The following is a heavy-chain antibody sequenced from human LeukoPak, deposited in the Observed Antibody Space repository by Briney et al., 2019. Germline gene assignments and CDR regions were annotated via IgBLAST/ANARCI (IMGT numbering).Heavy chain of an antibody. D-gene: IGHD4-11*01. V-gene: IGHV1-2*02. CDR3: ARVRDYSNSXXXWLDS. CDR2: INPNSGGAT. Sequence: ASVKVSCKASGYTFTDNYIHWVRQAPGQGLEWMGWINPNSGGATDYAQKFQGRVTMTSDTSTRTLYMELSRLRYDDTAVYYCARVRDYSNSXXXWLDSWGQGTLVTVSS. J-gene: IGHJ5*01. CDR1: GYTFTDNY.